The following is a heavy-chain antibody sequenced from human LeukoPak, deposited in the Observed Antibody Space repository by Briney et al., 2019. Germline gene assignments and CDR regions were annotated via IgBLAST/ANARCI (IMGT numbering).Heavy chain of an antibody. J-gene: IGHJ4*02. CDR2: ISVYNGNT. D-gene: IGHD5-24*01. CDR3: ARDGDGYNYDY. V-gene: IGHV1-18*01. CDR1: GGTFSSYA. Sequence: ASVKVSCKASGGTFSSYAISWVRQAPGQGLEWMGWISVYNGNTNYAQKLQGRVTMTTDTSTSTAFLELRSLRSDDTAVYYCARDGDGYNYDYWGQGTLVTVSS.